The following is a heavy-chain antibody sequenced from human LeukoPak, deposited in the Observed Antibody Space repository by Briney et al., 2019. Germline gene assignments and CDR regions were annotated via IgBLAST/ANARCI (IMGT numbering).Heavy chain of an antibody. CDR1: GGTFSSYA. CDR2: IIPIFGTA. CDR3: ARDDSSGDIFDY. Sequence: ASVKVSCKASGGTFSSYAISWVRQAPGQGLEWMGGIIPIFGTANYAQKFQGRVTMTRDTSTSTVYMELSSLRSEDTAVYYCARDDSSGDIFDYWGQGTLVTVSS. J-gene: IGHJ4*02. V-gene: IGHV1-69*05. D-gene: IGHD3-22*01.